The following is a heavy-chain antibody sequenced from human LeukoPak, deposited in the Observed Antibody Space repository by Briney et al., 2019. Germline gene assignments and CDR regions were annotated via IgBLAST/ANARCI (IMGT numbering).Heavy chain of an antibody. J-gene: IGHJ6*03. CDR2: IAPSGGA. Sequence: SETLSLTCTASGASISTYYWSWIRQPPGEGLEWIAYIAPSGGAVYDPSLNSRLTVSVDTSKNQFSLKLNSVTAADTAVYYCARHVATTVTRGYSCHPMDVWGKGTTVSVSS. CDR1: GASISTYY. V-gene: IGHV4-4*09. D-gene: IGHD4-17*01. CDR3: ARHVATTVTRGYSCHPMDV.